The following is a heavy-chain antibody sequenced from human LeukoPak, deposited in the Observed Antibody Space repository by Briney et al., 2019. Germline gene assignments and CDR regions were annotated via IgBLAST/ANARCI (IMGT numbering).Heavy chain of an antibody. Sequence: ASVKVSCKASGYTFTSYYMHWVRQAPGQGLEWMGIINPSGGSTSYAQKFQGRVTMTRDTSTSTVYMELSSLRSEDTAVYYCARDLDGRSYYSSSWYPFDYWGQGTLVTVSS. CDR3: ARDLDGRSYYSSSWYPFDY. CDR2: INPSGGST. D-gene: IGHD6-13*01. J-gene: IGHJ4*02. CDR1: GYTFTSYY. V-gene: IGHV1-46*01.